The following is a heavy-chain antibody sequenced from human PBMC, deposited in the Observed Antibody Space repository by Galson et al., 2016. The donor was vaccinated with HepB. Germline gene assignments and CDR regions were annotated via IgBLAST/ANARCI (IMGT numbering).Heavy chain of an antibody. CDR2: IYHNGYT. Sequence: LSLTCAVSGGSISSINWWSWVRQPPGKGLEWIGEIYHNGYTNYNPSPKSRVTISVDKSKNQCSLKVTSVTAADAAVYYCARTPDYYYGMDVWGQGTTVTVSS. V-gene: IGHV4-4*02. CDR3: ARTPDYYYGMDV. J-gene: IGHJ6*02. CDR1: GGSISSINW.